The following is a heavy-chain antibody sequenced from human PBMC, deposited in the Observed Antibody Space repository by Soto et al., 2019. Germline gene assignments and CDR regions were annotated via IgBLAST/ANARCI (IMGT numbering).Heavy chain of an antibody. D-gene: IGHD3-10*01. CDR2: ISYDGSNK. V-gene: IGHV3-30*18. J-gene: IGHJ6*02. Sequence: GGSLRLSCAASGFTFSSYGMHWVRQAPGKGLEWVAVISYDGSNKYYADSVKGRFTISRDNSKNTLYLQMNSLRAEDTAVYYCAKITMVRGVILGTLNPPSYGMDVWGQGTTVTVSS. CDR1: GFTFSSYG. CDR3: AKITMVRGVILGTLNPPSYGMDV.